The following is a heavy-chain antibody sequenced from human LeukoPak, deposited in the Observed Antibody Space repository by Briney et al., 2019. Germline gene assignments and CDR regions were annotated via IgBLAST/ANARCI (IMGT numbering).Heavy chain of an antibody. CDR2: FDPEDGET. V-gene: IGHV1-24*01. CDR1: GYTLTELS. Sequence: ASVKVSCKASGYTLTELSMHWVRQAPGKGLEWMGGFDPEDGETIYAQKFQGRVTMTEDTSTDTAYMELSSLRSEDTAVYYCATRGTTGSHAFDIWGQGTMVTVSS. CDR3: ATRGTTGSHAFDI. D-gene: IGHD1-1*01. J-gene: IGHJ3*02.